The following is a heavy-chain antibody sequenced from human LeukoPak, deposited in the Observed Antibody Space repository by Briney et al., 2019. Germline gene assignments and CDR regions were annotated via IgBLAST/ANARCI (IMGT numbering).Heavy chain of an antibody. D-gene: IGHD5-12*01. Sequence: GASVKVSCKVSGYTLTELSMHWVRQARGKGLEWMGGFDPEDGETIYAQKFQGRVTMTEDTSTDTAYMELSSLRSEDTAVYYCATPVARNYYFDYWGQGTLVTVSS. CDR1: GYTLTELS. CDR3: ATPVARNYYFDY. J-gene: IGHJ4*02. V-gene: IGHV1-24*01. CDR2: FDPEDGET.